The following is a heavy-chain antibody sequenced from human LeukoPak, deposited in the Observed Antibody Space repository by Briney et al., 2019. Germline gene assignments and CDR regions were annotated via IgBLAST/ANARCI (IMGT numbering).Heavy chain of an antibody. Sequence: GGSLRLSCAASGFTFSSYWVHWVRQAPGKGLVWVSHINSDGSSTSYADSVKGRFTISRDNAKNSLYLQMNSLRAEDTAVYYCARGDYGDYLAGHDYWGQGTLVTVSS. D-gene: IGHD4-17*01. CDR2: INSDGSST. J-gene: IGHJ4*02. CDR1: GFTFSSYW. CDR3: ARGDYGDYLAGHDY. V-gene: IGHV3-74*01.